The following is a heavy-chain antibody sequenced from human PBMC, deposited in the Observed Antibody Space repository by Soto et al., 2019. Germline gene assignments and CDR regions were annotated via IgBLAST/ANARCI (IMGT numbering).Heavy chain of an antibody. D-gene: IGHD2-2*01. Sequence: QVQLVQSGAEVKKPGPSVKVSCKASGYTFTSYGISWVRQAPGQGREWMGWISAYNGNTNYAQKLQCRVTMTTDTSTSTAYMELRSLRSDDTTVYYCAREGYCSSTSCYGAAYYYYYGMDVWGQGTTVTVSS. CDR1: GYTFTSYG. CDR3: AREGYCSSTSCYGAAYYYYYGMDV. J-gene: IGHJ6*02. V-gene: IGHV1-18*04. CDR2: ISAYNGNT.